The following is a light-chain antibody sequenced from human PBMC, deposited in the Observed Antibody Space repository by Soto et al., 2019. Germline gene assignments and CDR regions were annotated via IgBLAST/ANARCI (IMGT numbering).Light chain of an antibody. CDR1: SRDIGTSNL. CDR3: SSYTSSSTLLYV. J-gene: IGLJ1*01. CDR2: DVT. Sequence: QSALPQPASVSGSPGQSITISCTGTSRDIGTSNLVSWYQQYPGKAPKLMIYDVTNRPSGVSSRFSGSESGNTASLTISGLQAEDEADYYCSSYTSSSTLLYVFGTGTKVTVL. V-gene: IGLV2-14*02.